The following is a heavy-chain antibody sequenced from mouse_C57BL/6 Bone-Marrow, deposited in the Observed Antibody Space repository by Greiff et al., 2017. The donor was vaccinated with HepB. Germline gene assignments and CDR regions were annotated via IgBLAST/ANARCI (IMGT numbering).Heavy chain of an antibody. CDR3: AIWDYGNYLDY. J-gene: IGHJ4*01. V-gene: IGHV1-81*01. D-gene: IGHD2-1*01. CDR1: GYTFTSYG. Sequence: VQLQQSGAELARPGASVKLSCKASGYTFTSYGISWVKQRTGQGLEWIGEIYPRSGNTYYNEKFKGKATLTADKSSSTAYMELRSLTSDDSAVYFCAIWDYGNYLDYWGQGTSVTVSS. CDR2: IYPRSGNT.